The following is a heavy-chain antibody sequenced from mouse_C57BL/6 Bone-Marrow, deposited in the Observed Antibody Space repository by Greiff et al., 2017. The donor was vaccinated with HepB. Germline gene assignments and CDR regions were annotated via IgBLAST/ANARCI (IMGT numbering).Heavy chain of an antibody. J-gene: IGHJ1*03. CDR3: ARRHYGSSYWYFDV. Sequence: LVESGPELVKPGASVKISCKASGYSFTDYNMNWVKQSNGKSLEWIGVINPNYGTTSYNQKFKGKATLTVDQSSSTAYMQLNSLTSEDSAVYYCARRHYGSSYWYFDVWGTGTTVTVSS. CDR1: GYSFTDYN. CDR2: INPNYGTT. D-gene: IGHD1-1*01. V-gene: IGHV1-39*01.